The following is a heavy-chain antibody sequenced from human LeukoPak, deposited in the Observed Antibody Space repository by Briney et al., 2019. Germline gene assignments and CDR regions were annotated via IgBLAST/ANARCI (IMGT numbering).Heavy chain of an antibody. J-gene: IGHJ4*02. Sequence: GGSLRLSCAASGFTFSSYSMIWVRQASGKGLEWVSSISSSSSYIYYADSVKGRFTISRDNAKNSLYLQMNSLRAEDTAVYYCARGGALRYYVDYWGQGTLVTVSS. CDR3: ARGGALRYYVDY. CDR1: GFTFSSYS. CDR2: ISSSSSYI. V-gene: IGHV3-21*01. D-gene: IGHD3-16*01.